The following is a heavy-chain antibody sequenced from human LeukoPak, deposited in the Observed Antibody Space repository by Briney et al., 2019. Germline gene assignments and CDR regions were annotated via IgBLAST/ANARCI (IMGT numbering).Heavy chain of an antibody. Sequence: SETLSLTCTVSGGSISGYYWSWIRQPPGKGLEWIGYIHYSGSTNYSPSLKSRVTISVDTSKNQFSLKLSSVTAADTAVYYCARDRDGYPYWGRGTLVTVSS. D-gene: IGHD5-24*01. CDR3: ARDRDGYPY. CDR2: IHYSGST. V-gene: IGHV4-59*01. CDR1: GGSISGYY. J-gene: IGHJ4*02.